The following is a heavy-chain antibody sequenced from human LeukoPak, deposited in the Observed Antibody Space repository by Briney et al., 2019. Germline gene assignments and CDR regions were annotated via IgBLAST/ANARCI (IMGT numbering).Heavy chain of an antibody. CDR2: ISTFNGIT. V-gene: IGHV1-18*04. D-gene: IGHD6-13*01. CDR1: GYTFTSYG. J-gene: IGHJ4*02. CDR3: ARGPIHSSTYDS. Sequence: ASVKVSCKASGYTFTSYGISWVRQAPGQGLEWMGWISTFNGITNYAQNLQGRVTMITDTSTSTAYMDLRRLRSDDTAVYYCARGPIHSSTYDSWGQGTLVTVSS.